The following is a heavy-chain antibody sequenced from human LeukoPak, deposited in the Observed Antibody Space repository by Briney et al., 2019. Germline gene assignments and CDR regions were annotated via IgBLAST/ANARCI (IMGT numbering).Heavy chain of an antibody. D-gene: IGHD3-22*01. V-gene: IGHV1-18*01. Sequence: ASVKASCKASGYTFTSYGISWVRQAPGQGLEWMGWISAYNGNTNYEQKLQGRVTMTTATSTSTDYMELRSLRSDDTAVYYCARNYDSSGYGAFDIWGQGTMVTVSS. J-gene: IGHJ3*02. CDR3: ARNYDSSGYGAFDI. CDR2: ISAYNGNT. CDR1: GYTFTSYG.